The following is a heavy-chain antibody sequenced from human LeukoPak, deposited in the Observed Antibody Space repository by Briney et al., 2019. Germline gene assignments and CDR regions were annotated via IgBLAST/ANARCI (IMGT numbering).Heavy chain of an antibody. J-gene: IGHJ4*02. Sequence: ASVKVSCKTSGYTFADYFIHWVRQAPGQGLEWMGRINANSGGTEYEQKFQGRVTMTRDTSISTAYVEVNWLISDDTAIYYCARDVSSTPNWEFEYWGQGTVVTVSS. CDR2: INANSGGT. CDR3: ARDVSSTPNWEFEY. D-gene: IGHD1-26*01. CDR1: GYTFADYF. V-gene: IGHV1-2*06.